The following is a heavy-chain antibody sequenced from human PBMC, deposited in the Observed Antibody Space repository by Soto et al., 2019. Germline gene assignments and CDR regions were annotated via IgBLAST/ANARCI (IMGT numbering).Heavy chain of an antibody. J-gene: IGHJ4*02. Sequence: GGSLRLSCAASGFTFSSYGMHWVRQAPGKGLEWVAVISYDGSNKYYADSVKGRFTISRDNSKNTLYLQMNSLRAEDTAVYYCAMNSGPSVYFDYWGQGTLVTVSS. CDR1: GFTFSSYG. D-gene: IGHD1-7*01. CDR2: ISYDGSNK. CDR3: AMNSGPSVYFDY. V-gene: IGHV3-30*03.